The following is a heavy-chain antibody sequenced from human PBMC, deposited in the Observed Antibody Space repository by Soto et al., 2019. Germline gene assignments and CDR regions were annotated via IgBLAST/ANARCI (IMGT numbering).Heavy chain of an antibody. CDR2: INAGNGNT. J-gene: IGHJ4*02. Sequence: ALVKVSCTASGYSFTSYAMHWVRQAPGQRLEWMGWINAGNGNTKYSQKFQGRVTITRDTPASTAYMELSSLRSEDTAVYYCARDYYDSSGYNLDYWGQGTLVTVSS. CDR3: ARDYYDSSGYNLDY. CDR1: GYSFTSYA. V-gene: IGHV1-3*01. D-gene: IGHD3-22*01.